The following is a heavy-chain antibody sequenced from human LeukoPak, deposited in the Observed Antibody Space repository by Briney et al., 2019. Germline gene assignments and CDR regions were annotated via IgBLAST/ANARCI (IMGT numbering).Heavy chain of an antibody. CDR1: GFTFSSYA. V-gene: IGHV3-30*01. CDR3: ARGSSRAPGVTMIVVVILDY. CDR2: ISYDGSNK. J-gene: IGHJ4*02. Sequence: GGSLRLSCAASGFTFSSYAMHWVRQAPGKGLEWVAVISYDGSNKYYADSVKGRFTISRDNSKNTLYLQMNSLRAEDTAVYYCARGSSRAPGVTMIVVVILDYWGQGTLATVSS. D-gene: IGHD3-22*01.